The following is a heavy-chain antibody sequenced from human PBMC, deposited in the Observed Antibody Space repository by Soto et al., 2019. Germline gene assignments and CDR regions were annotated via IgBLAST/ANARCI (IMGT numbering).Heavy chain of an antibody. V-gene: IGHV4-34*01. CDR2: LDQSGGT. Sequence: QVQLQQWGAGLLKVSETLSLTCAVVGDSLRGQSWNWIRQSPGKGLEWIGELDQSGGTNYNPSLKSRAIISDDTSQNQFSLTLTSVTAADTAVYYCAREDSNGWSGESLDVWGQGTTVTVSS. CDR1: GDSLRGQS. D-gene: IGHD6-19*01. J-gene: IGHJ6*02. CDR3: AREDSNGWSGESLDV.